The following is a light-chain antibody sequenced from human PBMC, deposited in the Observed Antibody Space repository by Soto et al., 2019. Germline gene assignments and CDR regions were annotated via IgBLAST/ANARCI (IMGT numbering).Light chain of an antibody. CDR2: GAS. Sequence: EIVLTQSPGTLSLSPGERATLSCGASQIVTSNYLAWYQQKPGQAPRLLIFGASIRVTGIPDRFIGSGSGTDFTLTISRLEPEDFAVYYCQHYVTSLTTFGQGTKVDI. CDR3: QHYVTSLTT. J-gene: IGKJ1*01. CDR1: QIVTSNY. V-gene: IGKV3-20*01.